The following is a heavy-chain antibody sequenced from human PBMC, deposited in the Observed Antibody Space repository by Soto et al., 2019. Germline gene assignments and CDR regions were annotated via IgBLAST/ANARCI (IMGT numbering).Heavy chain of an antibody. V-gene: IGHV4-34*01. D-gene: IGHD1-26*01. J-gene: IGHJ4*02. CDR3: ARGLISGSHYSGGWYYFDS. CDR1: GGSCSEHS. CDR2: INHSGSA. Sequence: SETLSLTCDVYGGSCSEHSWTWFRQTPGKGLQWIGQINHSGSANYNPTLKSRVTISVHTSSSQFSLELSSVTAADTAVYYCARGLISGSHYSGGWYYFDSWGQGTQVTVS.